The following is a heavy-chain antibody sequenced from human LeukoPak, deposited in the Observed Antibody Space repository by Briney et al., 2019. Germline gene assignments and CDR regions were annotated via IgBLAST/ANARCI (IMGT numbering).Heavy chain of an antibody. Sequence: GASVKLSCKASGYTFTSYGISWVRQAPGQGPEWMGWISAYNGNTNYAQKLQGRVTMTTDTSTSTAYMELRSLRSDDTAVYYCARDSKSITMVRGVIMEIDYWGQGTLVTVSS. CDR2: ISAYNGNT. CDR1: GYTFTSYG. D-gene: IGHD3-10*01. CDR3: ARDSKSITMVRGVIMEIDY. J-gene: IGHJ4*02. V-gene: IGHV1-18*01.